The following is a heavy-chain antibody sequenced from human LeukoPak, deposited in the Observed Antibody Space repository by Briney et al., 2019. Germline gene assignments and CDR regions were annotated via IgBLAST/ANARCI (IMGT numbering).Heavy chain of an antibody. CDR2: ISSSSSYI. Sequence: GGSLRLSCAASGFTFSSYSMNWVRQAPGKGLEWVSSISSSSSYIYYADSVKGRFTISRDNAKNLLYLQMNSLRAEDTAVYYCARGRSGWYFDYWGQGTLVTVSS. V-gene: IGHV3-21*01. CDR1: GFTFSSYS. J-gene: IGHJ4*02. D-gene: IGHD6-19*01. CDR3: ARGRSGWYFDY.